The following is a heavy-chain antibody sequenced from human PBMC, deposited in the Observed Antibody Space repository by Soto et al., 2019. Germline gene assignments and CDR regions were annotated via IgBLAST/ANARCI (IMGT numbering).Heavy chain of an antibody. CDR1: GYTFTTFW. CDR2: IDPGDTYA. D-gene: IGHD2-2*01. Sequence: GESLKISCTGFGYTFTTFWISWVRQMPGTGLEWMGRIDPGDTYATYSPAFQGHVTISADKATSTAYLQWSSLKAPDTAMYFCARIYCTTTTCDSWFDPWGQGTLVTVSS. J-gene: IGHJ5*02. CDR3: ARIYCTTTTCDSWFDP. V-gene: IGHV5-10-1*01.